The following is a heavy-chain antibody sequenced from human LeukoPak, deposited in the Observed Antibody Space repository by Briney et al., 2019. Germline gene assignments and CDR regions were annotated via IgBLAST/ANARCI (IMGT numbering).Heavy chain of an antibody. V-gene: IGHV3-30*04. D-gene: IGHD3-22*01. J-gene: IGHJ4*02. Sequence: GGSLRLSCAASGFTFSSYAMHWVRQAPGKGLEWVAVISYDGSNKYYADSVKGRFTISRDNSKNTLYLQMNSLRAEDTAVYYCVRASYYDSRGYYYVTPLCDYWGQGTLVTVTS. CDR3: VRASYYDSRGYYYVTPLCDY. CDR1: GFTFSSYA. CDR2: ISYDGSNK.